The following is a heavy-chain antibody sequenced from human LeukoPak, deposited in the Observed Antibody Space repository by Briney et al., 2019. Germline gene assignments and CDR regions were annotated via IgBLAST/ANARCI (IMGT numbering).Heavy chain of an antibody. CDR2: IYYSGSN. CDR1: GGSISSGVYY. J-gene: IGHJ2*01. V-gene: IGHV4-30-4*01. D-gene: IGHD3-10*01. CDR3: ARESSESGRYFDL. Sequence: SQTLSLTCTVSGGSISSGVYYWSWIRQPPGKGLEWIGYIYYSGSNYYNSSLKSRVTISVDTSKNQFSLKLSSETAADTAVCCCARESSESGRYFDLWGRGTLVTVSS.